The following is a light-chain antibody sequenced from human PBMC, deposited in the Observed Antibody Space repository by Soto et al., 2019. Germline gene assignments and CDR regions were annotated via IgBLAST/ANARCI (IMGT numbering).Light chain of an antibody. V-gene: IGLV1-47*02. CDR2: SNN. CDR3: AAWDDSLSGLYV. CDR1: TSNIGSNY. J-gene: IGLJ1*01. Sequence: QSVLTQPPSASGTPGQRVTISCSGSTSNIGSNYVYWYQQLPGTAPKLLIYSNNQRPSGVPDRFSGSMSGTSASLAISGLRSEDEADYYCAAWDDSLSGLYVFGTGTKVTVL.